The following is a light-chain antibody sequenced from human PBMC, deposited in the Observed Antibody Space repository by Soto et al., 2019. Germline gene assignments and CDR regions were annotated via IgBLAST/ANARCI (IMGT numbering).Light chain of an antibody. Sequence: QSALTQPASVSGSPGQSITISCTGTSSDVGKYIFVSWYQQYPGKAPKLMLYEVSERPSGISNRFSGSKSGNTASLTISGLQAEDEADYYCCSYAGSGTPVVFGGGTKVTVL. CDR3: CSYAGSGTPVV. J-gene: IGLJ2*01. V-gene: IGLV2-23*02. CDR1: SSDVGKYIF. CDR2: EVS.